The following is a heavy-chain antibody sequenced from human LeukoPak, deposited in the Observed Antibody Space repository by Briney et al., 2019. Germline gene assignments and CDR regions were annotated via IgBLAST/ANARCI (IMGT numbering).Heavy chain of an antibody. CDR3: ARGLPLGYCTYGVCYPPKHFDF. D-gene: IGHD2-8*01. V-gene: IGHV1-18*01. J-gene: IGHJ4*02. CDR2: ISAYNGNT. Sequence: GASVKVSCKASGYTFTSYGITWVRQAPGQGLEWMGWISAYNGNTNYAQKLQGRVTMTTDTSTSTAYMELSSLTSDDTAVYFCARGLPLGYCTYGVCYPPKHFDFWGQGTLVTVSS. CDR1: GYTFTSYG.